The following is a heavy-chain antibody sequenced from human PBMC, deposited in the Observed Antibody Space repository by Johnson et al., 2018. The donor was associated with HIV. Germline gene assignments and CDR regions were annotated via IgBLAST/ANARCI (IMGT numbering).Heavy chain of an antibody. D-gene: IGHD6-13*01. Sequence: VQLVESGGGLVKPGGSLRLSCAASGFTFSDYYMSWIRQAPGKGLVWVSRINSDGSSTRYEDSVKGRFTISRDNAKNTLYLQMNSLRAEDTAVYYCARVGSSWGRDAFDIWGQGTMVTVSS. CDR1: GFTFSDYY. J-gene: IGHJ3*02. V-gene: IGHV3-74*02. CDR3: ARVGSSWGRDAFDI. CDR2: INSDGSST.